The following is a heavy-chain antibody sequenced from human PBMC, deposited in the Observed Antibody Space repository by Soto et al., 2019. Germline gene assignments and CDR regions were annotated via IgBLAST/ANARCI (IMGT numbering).Heavy chain of an antibody. D-gene: IGHD6-19*01. J-gene: IGHJ4*02. Sequence: EVLLVESGGGLVKPGGSLRLSCAASGFTFSSYSMMWVRQAPGKGLEWVSLLSSSSSYIYFADSLKGRFTISRDNAKNSLYRQMNSLRAEDTAVYYCARVGYSSGWLPDYWGQGTLVTVSS. CDR3: ARVGYSSGWLPDY. CDR2: LSSSSSYI. V-gene: IGHV3-21*01. CDR1: GFTFSSYS.